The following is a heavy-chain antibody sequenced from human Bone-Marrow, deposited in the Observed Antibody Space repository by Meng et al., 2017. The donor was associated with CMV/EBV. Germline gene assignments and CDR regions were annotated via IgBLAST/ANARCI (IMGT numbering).Heavy chain of an antibody. V-gene: IGHV3-23*03. Sequence: GESLKISCAASGFTFSSYAMSWVRQAPGKGLEWVSVIYSGGSSTYYADSVKGRFTISRDNSKNTLYLQMNSLRAEDTAVYYCARAGRSTIGTLATFDIWGQGTKVTVSS. CDR3: ARAGRSTIGTLATFDI. CDR1: GFTFSSYA. J-gene: IGHJ3*02. D-gene: IGHD1-1*01. CDR2: IYSGGSST.